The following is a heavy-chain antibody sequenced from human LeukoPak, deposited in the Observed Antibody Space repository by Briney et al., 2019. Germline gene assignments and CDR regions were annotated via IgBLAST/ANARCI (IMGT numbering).Heavy chain of an antibody. CDR2: MYYSGGT. CDR1: GGSISSGDYY. J-gene: IGHJ4*02. CDR3: VRRIVGAIRPFDY. D-gene: IGHD1-26*01. Sequence: SETLSLTCTVSGGSISSGDYYWSWIRQPPGKGLEWIGYMYYSGGTYYNPSPKSRVTISVDTSKSQFSLKLRSVTAADTAVYYCVRRIVGAIRPFDYWGQGTLVTVSS. V-gene: IGHV4-30-4*01.